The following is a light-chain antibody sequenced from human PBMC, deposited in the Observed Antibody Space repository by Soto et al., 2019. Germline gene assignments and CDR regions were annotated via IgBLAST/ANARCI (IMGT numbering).Light chain of an antibody. CDR2: EVS. V-gene: IGLV2-8*01. Sequence: QSALTQPPSASGSPGQSVTISCTGTSSDVGGYNYVSWYQQHPGKAPKLMIYEVSKRPSGVPDRFSGSKSCNTASLTVSGLQADDEADYYCSSYAGSNNLYVFGTGTKLTVL. CDR3: SSYAGSNNLYV. CDR1: SSDVGGYNY. J-gene: IGLJ1*01.